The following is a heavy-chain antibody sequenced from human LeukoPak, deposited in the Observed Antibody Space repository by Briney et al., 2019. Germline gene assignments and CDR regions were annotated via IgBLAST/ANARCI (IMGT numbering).Heavy chain of an antibody. CDR2: IIPIFGTA. CDR1: VGTFTSSA. CDR3: ARDCSSTSCYGQLPSYYFDY. J-gene: IGHJ4*02. V-gene: IGHV1-69*05. Sequence: SVKVSCTASVGTFTSSAISWVRQAPRQGLEWMGRIIPIFGTANYAQKFQGRVAITTDESTSTAYMELSSLRSEDTAVYYCARDCSSTSCYGQLPSYYFDYWGQGTLVTVSS. D-gene: IGHD2-2*01.